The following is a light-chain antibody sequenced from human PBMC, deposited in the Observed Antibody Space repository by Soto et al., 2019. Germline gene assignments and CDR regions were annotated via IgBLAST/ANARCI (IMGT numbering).Light chain of an antibody. V-gene: IGLV2-14*01. J-gene: IGLJ1*01. CDR2: DVT. CDR1: SSDVGDNNY. CDR3: SSYTSSSTLYV. Sequence: QSVLTQPASVSGSPGQSITISCTGTSSDVGDNNYVSWYQQHPGKAPKLMIYDVTHRPSGIPNRFSGSKSGNTASLTISGLQAEDEADYYCSSYTSSSTLYVFGTGTKLTVL.